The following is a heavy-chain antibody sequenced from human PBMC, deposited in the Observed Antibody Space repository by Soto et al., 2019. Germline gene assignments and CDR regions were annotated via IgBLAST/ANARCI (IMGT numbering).Heavy chain of an antibody. J-gene: IGHJ4*02. CDR1: GFTFSRYS. CDR3: ARESEDLTSNFDY. V-gene: IGHV3-21*01. Sequence: GGSLRLSCAASGFTFSRYSMNWVRQAPGKGLEWVSSISSTTNYIYYADSMKGRFTVSRDNAKSSVYLDMNSLSAEDTAVYYCARESEDLTSNFDYWGQGXLVTVYS. CDR2: ISSTTNYI.